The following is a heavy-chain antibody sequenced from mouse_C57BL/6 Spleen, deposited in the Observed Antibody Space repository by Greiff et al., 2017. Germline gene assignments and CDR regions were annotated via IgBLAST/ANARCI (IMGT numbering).Heavy chain of an antibody. D-gene: IGHD2-5*01. Sequence: QVQLQQPGAELVKPGASVKLSCKASGYTFTSYWMHWVKQRPGQGLEWIGMIHPNSGSTNYNEKFKSKATLTVDKSSSTAYMQLSSLTSEDSAVYYCAREGSYYSNYKAWFAYWGQGTLVTVSA. CDR3: AREGSYYSNYKAWFAY. V-gene: IGHV1-64*01. J-gene: IGHJ3*01. CDR1: GYTFTSYW. CDR2: IHPNSGST.